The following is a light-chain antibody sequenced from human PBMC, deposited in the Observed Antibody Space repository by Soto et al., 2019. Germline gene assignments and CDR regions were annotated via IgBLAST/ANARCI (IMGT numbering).Light chain of an antibody. V-gene: IGKV1-9*01. CDR1: QDISTY. CDR2: LAS. Sequence: DIPLTQSPSFLSSSVGDRVTVTCRASQDISTYLAWFQHKPGKAPQLLVYLASTLQGGVPTRFCGRGSVTEISLTISSLRPEDFETYYCPQRNTYPYTFGQGTKLDIK. J-gene: IGKJ2*01. CDR3: PQRNTYPYT.